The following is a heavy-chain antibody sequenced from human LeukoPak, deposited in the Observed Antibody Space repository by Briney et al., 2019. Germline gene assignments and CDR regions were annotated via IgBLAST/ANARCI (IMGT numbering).Heavy chain of an antibody. Sequence: RAPVKVSFQASGYPFTSYGISWGRQAPGQGLGWMRGISPYNGNTNYAQKLQGRVTMTTDTSTSTAYMELRSLRSDDTAVYYCARQGRYYGSGSYYNDDWFDPWGQGTLVTVSS. D-gene: IGHD3-10*01. CDR3: ARQGRYYGSGSYYNDDWFDP. J-gene: IGHJ5*02. CDR2: ISPYNGNT. CDR1: GYPFTSYG. V-gene: IGHV1-18*01.